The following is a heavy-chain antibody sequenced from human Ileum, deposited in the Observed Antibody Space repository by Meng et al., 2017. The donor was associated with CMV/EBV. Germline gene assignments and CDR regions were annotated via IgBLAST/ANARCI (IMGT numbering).Heavy chain of an antibody. V-gene: IGHV3-74*01. CDR3: VRGATEGTPRFGH. CDR2: ISNDGKSK. D-gene: IGHD4-23*01. CDR1: GFTVSNNW. J-gene: IGHJ4*02. Sequence: CASPGFTVSNNWMRWVRYAPGKGLEWIERISNDGKSKSNADSVKGRIIISRDNAQNTVSLQMNSLRDDDTAVYHCVRGATEGTPRFGHWGQGTLVTVSS.